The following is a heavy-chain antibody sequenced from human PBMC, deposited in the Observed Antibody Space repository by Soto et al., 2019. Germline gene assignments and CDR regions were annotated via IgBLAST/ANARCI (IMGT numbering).Heavy chain of an antibody. CDR3: ARGPVVVVAWADC. D-gene: IGHD2-15*01. J-gene: IGHJ4*02. CDR1: GFIFSDYG. V-gene: IGHV3-33*01. Sequence: GGSLRLSCAASGFIFSDYGMHWVRQAPGKGLEWVAVIWYDGSNKYYADSVKGRFTISRDNSKNTVYLQMNSLRVEDTAVYYCARGPVVVVAWADCWGQGTLVTVSS. CDR2: IWYDGSNK.